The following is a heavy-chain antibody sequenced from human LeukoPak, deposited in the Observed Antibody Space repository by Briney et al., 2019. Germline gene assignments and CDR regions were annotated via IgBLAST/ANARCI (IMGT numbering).Heavy chain of an antibody. Sequence: ASVKVSCKASGYTFTNYHINWVRQAPGQGLELMGWINPNTGDRGYAQKFQGRVSITSDTSISTAYMELGSPRSEDTAVYFCARTTSLTASGYDYWGQGTLVTVSS. V-gene: IGHV1-8*03. CDR1: GYTFTNYH. D-gene: IGHD4-17*01. J-gene: IGHJ4*02. CDR3: ARTTSLTASGYDY. CDR2: INPNTGDR.